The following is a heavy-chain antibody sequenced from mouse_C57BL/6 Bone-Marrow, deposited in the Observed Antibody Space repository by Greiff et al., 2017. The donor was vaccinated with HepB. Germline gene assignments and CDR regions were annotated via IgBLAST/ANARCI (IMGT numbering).Heavy chain of an antibody. CDR2: IHPNSGST. Sequence: VKLQQPGAELVKPGASVKLSCKASGYTFTSYWMHWVKQRPGQGLEWIGMIHPNSGSTNYNEKFKSKATLTVDKSSSTAYMQLSSLTAEDSAVYYCARPFGSSLFAYWGQGTLVTVSA. V-gene: IGHV1-64*01. CDR1: GYTFTSYW. CDR3: ARPFGSSLFAY. D-gene: IGHD1-1*01. J-gene: IGHJ3*01.